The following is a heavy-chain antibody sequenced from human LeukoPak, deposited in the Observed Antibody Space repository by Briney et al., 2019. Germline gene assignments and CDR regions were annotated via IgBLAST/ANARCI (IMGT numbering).Heavy chain of an antibody. Sequence: SETLSLTCTVSGGSFEHYFWSWIRQPPGKGLEFIGYVYYSGSTDYSPSLKSRLTISADTSKNQFSLKLRSVTAADTVVYYCASHRRSHGAEYWGQGTLVTVSS. CDR3: ASHRRSHGAEY. CDR1: GGSFEHYF. J-gene: IGHJ4*02. V-gene: IGHV4-59*01. CDR2: VYYSGST. D-gene: IGHD5-18*01.